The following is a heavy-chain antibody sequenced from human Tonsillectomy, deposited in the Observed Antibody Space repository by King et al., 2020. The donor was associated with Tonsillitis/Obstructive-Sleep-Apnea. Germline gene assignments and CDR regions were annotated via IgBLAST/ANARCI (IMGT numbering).Heavy chain of an antibody. J-gene: IGHJ5*02. CDR3: ARRESDYDNWFDP. CDR2: IDPGDSDT. Sequence: QLVQSGAEVKKPGESLKISCKGSGYSLTSYWIGWVRQMPGKGLEWRGIIDPGDSDTRYSPSFQGQVTISADKSISTAYLQWNSLKASDTAMYYCARRESDYDNWFDPWGQGTLVTVSP. V-gene: IGHV5-51*03. D-gene: IGHD5-12*01. CDR1: GYSLTSYW.